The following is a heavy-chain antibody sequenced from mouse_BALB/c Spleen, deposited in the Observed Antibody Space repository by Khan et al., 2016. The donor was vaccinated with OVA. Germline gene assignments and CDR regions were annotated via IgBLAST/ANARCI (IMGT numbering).Heavy chain of an antibody. Sequence: VQLQQSGAELARPGASVKMSCKASGYTFTSYTIHWIKLRPGQGLEWLGYINPSNGYTNYNQQFKDKATLTADKSSTNAYMQLSSLTSDDAAVYNCVRDGDYYRNDGWFAYWGQGTPVTVSA. CDR3: VRDGDYYRNDGWFAY. CDR1: GYTFTSYT. CDR2: INPSNGYT. D-gene: IGHD2-14*01. V-gene: IGHV1-4*01. J-gene: IGHJ3*01.